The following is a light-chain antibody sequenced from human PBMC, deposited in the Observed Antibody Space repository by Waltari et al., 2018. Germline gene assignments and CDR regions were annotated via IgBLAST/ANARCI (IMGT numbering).Light chain of an antibody. J-gene: IGKJ2*01. V-gene: IGKV3-15*01. CDR3: QQYNEWPHT. CDR1: QSIGSS. CDR2: VAS. Sequence: EIVMTQSPGTLSVSPGERATLSCRASQSIGSSLVWSQQKPGQGPRLLIYVASPRATDIPARFSGSGSGKDFTLTIHGLQSEDFAFYYCQQYNEWPHTFGQWTKLEI.